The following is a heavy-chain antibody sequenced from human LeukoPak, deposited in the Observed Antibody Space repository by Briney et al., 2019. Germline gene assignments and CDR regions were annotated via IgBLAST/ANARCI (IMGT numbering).Heavy chain of an antibody. Sequence: PGGSLRLSCAASGFTFSSYSMNWVRQAPGKGLEWVSSISSSSYIYYADSVKGRFTISRDNAKNSLYLQMNSLRAEDTAVYYCARDKNFWSGYYYYWGQGTLVIVSS. J-gene: IGHJ4*02. D-gene: IGHD3-3*01. CDR3: ARDKNFWSGYYYY. CDR2: ISSSSYI. CDR1: GFTFSSYS. V-gene: IGHV3-21*01.